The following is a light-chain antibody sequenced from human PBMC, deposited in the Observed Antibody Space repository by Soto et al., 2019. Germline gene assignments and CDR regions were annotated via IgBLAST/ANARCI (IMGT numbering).Light chain of an antibody. V-gene: IGLV3-1*01. CDR1: KLGDKY. Sequence: SYELTQPPSVSVSLGQTARITCSGNKLGDKYASWYQQKPGQSPVVVVYQDNKRPSGIPERFSGSNSGNTATLTISGTQAMDEADYYCQTWDSSTGVFGGGTQLTVL. CDR3: QTWDSSTGV. J-gene: IGLJ2*01. CDR2: QDN.